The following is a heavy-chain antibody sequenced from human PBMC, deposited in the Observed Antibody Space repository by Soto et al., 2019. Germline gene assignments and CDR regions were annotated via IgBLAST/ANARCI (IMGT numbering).Heavy chain of an antibody. J-gene: IGHJ5*02. CDR1: GVSLDNFF. D-gene: IGHD3-16*01. CDR3: ARDRGGITVSSIPLGEWFDP. CDR2: QGGTAAYRAEGETT. Sequence: QVQLQESGPGVVRPSETLSLTCTVSGVSLDNFFWSWIRQPPGKGLEWIGLVSQGGTAAYRAEGETTCYNPSLESRATISLYLPKTLFSLKLTPVTAADTAVYYCARDRGGITVSSIPLGEWFDPWGQGTLVTVSS. V-gene: IGHV4-59*01.